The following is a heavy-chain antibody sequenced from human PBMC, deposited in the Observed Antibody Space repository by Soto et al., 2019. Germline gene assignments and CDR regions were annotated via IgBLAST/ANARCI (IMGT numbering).Heavy chain of an antibody. CDR3: ARAGWNWNWFDP. V-gene: IGHV4-34*01. CDR1: GGSFSGYY. Sequence: QVQLQQWGAGLLKPSETLSLTCAVYGGSFSGYYWSWIRQSPGKGLEWIGEINHSGSTNYNPSLKGRGTRSVDASKNQFSLKLSSVTAADTAGYYCARAGWNWNWFDPWGQGTLVTVSS. J-gene: IGHJ5*02. D-gene: IGHD1-1*01. CDR2: INHSGST.